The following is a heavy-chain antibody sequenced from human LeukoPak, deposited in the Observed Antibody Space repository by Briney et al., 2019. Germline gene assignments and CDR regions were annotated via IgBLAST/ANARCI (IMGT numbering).Heavy chain of an antibody. CDR3: ARHALDSLGVLRFLEWLNWFDP. Sequence: SETLSLTCTVSGGSISGSSYYWGWIRQPPGKGLEWIGSIYYSGSTYYNPSLKSRVTISVDTSKNQFSLKLSSVTAADTAVYYCARHALDSLGVLRFLEWLNWFDPWGQGTLVTVSS. J-gene: IGHJ5*02. V-gene: IGHV4-39*01. D-gene: IGHD3-3*01. CDR1: GGSISGSSYY. CDR2: IYYSGST.